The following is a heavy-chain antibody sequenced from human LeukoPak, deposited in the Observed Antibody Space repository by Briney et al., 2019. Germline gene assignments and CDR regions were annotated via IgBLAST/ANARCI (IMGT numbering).Heavy chain of an antibody. D-gene: IGHD2-21*02. V-gene: IGHV4-4*07. CDR2: IYTSGST. Sequence: ETLSLTCTVSGDSISSYYWSWIRQPAGKGLEWIGHIYTSGSTNYNPSLKSRVTMSVDTSKNQFSLKLSSVTAADTALYYCARNGVTAGARNQYYYMDVWGKGTTVTVSS. CDR3: ARNGVTAGARNQYYYMDV. CDR1: GDSISSYY. J-gene: IGHJ6*03.